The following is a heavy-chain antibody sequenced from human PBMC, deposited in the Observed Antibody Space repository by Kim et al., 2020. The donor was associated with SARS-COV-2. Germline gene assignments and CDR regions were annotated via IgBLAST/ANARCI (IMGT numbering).Heavy chain of an antibody. D-gene: IGHD3-16*01. V-gene: IGHV3-7*01. CDR3: TSLSTSYGMDV. CDR2: K. J-gene: IGHJ6*02. Sequence: KDHVDSVKGRFIISRDNAKNSLYLQRNSLRAEDTAVYYCTSLSTSYGMDVWVQGTTVTVSS.